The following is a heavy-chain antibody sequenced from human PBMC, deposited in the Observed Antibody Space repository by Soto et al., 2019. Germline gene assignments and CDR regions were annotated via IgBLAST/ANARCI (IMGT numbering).Heavy chain of an antibody. D-gene: IGHD3-3*01. CDR1: GGSISSYF. CDR2: IYYSGST. Sequence: SETLSLTCTVSGGSISSYFWSWIRQPPGKGLEWIGYIYYSGSTNYNPSLKSRVTISVDTSKNQFSLKLSSVTAADTAVYYCAREDQRFSSPHFDYWGQGTLVTVSS. CDR3: AREDQRFSSPHFDY. J-gene: IGHJ4*02. V-gene: IGHV4-59*01.